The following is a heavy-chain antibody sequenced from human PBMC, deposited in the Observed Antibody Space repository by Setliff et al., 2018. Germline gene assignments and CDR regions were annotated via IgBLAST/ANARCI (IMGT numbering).Heavy chain of an antibody. CDR1: GGSFSGYY. V-gene: IGHV4-34*01. J-gene: IGHJ4*02. CDR3: ARRETYYNFWSGYYAY. Sequence: PSETLSLTCAVYGGSFSGYYWSWIRQPPGKGLEWIGEINHSGSTNYNPSLAGRVSISLDRSKSQFSLQLTSLSAADTAVYYCARRETYYNFWSGYYAYWGQGTLVTVS. CDR2: INHSGST. D-gene: IGHD3-3*01.